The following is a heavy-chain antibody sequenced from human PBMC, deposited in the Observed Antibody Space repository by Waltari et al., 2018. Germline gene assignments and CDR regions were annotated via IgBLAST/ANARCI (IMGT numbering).Heavy chain of an antibody. V-gene: IGHV1-3*01. Sequence: QVQLVQSGAEVKKPGASVKVSCKASGYTFTSYAMHWVRQAPGQRLEWMGWINAGNGNTKYSQKFQGRVTITRDTSASTAYMELSSLRSEDTAVYYCARVCSDYGGNSALFDYWGQGTLVTVSS. J-gene: IGHJ4*02. CDR2: INAGNGNT. CDR1: GYTFTSYA. D-gene: IGHD4-17*01. CDR3: ARVCSDYGGNSALFDY.